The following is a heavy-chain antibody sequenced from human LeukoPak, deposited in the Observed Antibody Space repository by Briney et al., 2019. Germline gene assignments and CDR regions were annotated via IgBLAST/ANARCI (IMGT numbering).Heavy chain of an antibody. Sequence: QPGGSLRLSCAASGFTFSSYAMHWVRQAPGKGLEWVAVISYDGSNKYYADSVKGRFTISRDNSKNTLYLQMNSLRAEDTAVYYCAREGPSVDAFDIWGQGTMVTVSS. J-gene: IGHJ3*02. CDR2: ISYDGSNK. V-gene: IGHV3-30-3*01. CDR1: GFTFSSYA. CDR3: AREGPSVDAFDI.